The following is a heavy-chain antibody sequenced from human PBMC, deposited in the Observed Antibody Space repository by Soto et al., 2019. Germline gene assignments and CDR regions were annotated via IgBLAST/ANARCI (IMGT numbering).Heavy chain of an antibody. CDR1: GYTFTSYA. CDR3: ARGSSYSSSWYVRGPWFDP. J-gene: IGHJ5*02. Sequence: GASVKVSCKASGYTFTSYAMHWVRQAPGQRLEWMGWINAGNGNTKYSQKFQGRVTITRDTSASTAYMELSSLRSEDTAVHYCARGSSYSSSWYVRGPWFDPWGQGTLVTVSS. V-gene: IGHV1-3*01. CDR2: INAGNGNT. D-gene: IGHD6-13*01.